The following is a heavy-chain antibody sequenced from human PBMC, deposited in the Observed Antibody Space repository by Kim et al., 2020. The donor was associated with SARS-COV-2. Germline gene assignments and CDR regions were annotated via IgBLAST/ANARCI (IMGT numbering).Heavy chain of an antibody. CDR3: AKASPLRGFDY. D-gene: IGHD3-10*01. J-gene: IGHJ4*02. CDR2: T. Sequence: TYYADSVKGRFTISRDNSKNTLYLQMNSLRAEDTAVYYCAKASPLRGFDYWGQGTLVTVSS. V-gene: IGHV3-23*01.